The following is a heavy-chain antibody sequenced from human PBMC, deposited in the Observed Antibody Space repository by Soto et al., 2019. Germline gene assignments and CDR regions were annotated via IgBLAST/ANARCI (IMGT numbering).Heavy chain of an antibody. CDR3: ARSSAADAFDI. V-gene: IGHV1-69*02. CDR1: GGTFSSYT. Sequence: QVQLVQSGAEVKKPGSSVKVSCKASGGTFSSYTISWVRQAPGQGLEWMGRIIPSLGIANYAQKFQGRVTITADKSTSTAYMELSSLRSEDTAVYYCARSSAADAFDIWGQGTMVTVSS. J-gene: IGHJ3*02. D-gene: IGHD6-6*01. CDR2: IIPSLGIA.